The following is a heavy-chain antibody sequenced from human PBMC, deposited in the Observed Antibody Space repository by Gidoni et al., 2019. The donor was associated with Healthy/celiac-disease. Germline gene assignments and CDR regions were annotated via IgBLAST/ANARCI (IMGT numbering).Heavy chain of an antibody. CDR3: ARSRVAVDGNYYYYMDV. Sequence: EVQLVQSGAAVKKPGESLKITGKGFGYSFTRYWIGWVRQMPVKGLEWMVIIYPGESVTTYSPSFQGQVTIAAEKSISTADLQWSSLKASDTAIYYCARSRVAVDGNYYYYMDVWGKGTTVTVTS. V-gene: IGHV5-51*01. J-gene: IGHJ6*03. CDR2: IYPGESVT. D-gene: IGHD6-19*01. CDR1: GYSFTRYW.